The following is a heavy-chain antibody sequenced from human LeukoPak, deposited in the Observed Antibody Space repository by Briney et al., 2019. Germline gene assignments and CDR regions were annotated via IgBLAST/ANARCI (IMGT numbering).Heavy chain of an antibody. V-gene: IGHV3-20*04. Sequence: GGSLRLSCAASGFTFDDYGMSWVRQAPGKGLEWVSGINWNGCSTGYADSVKGRFTIYRDNAKNSLYLQMNSLRAEDTALYYCAREAQGYSYGSYYFDYWGQGTLVTVSS. J-gene: IGHJ4*02. CDR3: AREAQGYSYGSYYFDY. CDR2: INWNGCST. CDR1: GFTFDDYG. D-gene: IGHD5-18*01.